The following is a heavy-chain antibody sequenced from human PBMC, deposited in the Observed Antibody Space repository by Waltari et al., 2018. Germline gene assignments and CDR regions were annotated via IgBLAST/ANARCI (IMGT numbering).Heavy chain of an antibody. CDR2: INPNSGGT. J-gene: IGHJ6*02. CDR3: ARAGHYDFYGMDV. CDR1: GGTFGSFA. V-gene: IGHV1-2*04. Sequence: QVQLVQSGAEVKKPGSSVKVSCTAYGGTFGSFACRWVRQAHGQGFEWMGWINPNSGGTNYAQKFQGWVTMTRDTSISTAYMELSRLRSDDTAVYYCARAGHYDFYGMDVWGQGTTVTVSS. D-gene: IGHD3-3*01.